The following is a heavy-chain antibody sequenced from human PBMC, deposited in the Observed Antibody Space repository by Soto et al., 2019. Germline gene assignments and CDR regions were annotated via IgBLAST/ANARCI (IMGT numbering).Heavy chain of an antibody. D-gene: IGHD2-2*01. V-gene: IGHV1-69*01. Sequence: QVQLVQSGAEVKKPGSSVKVSCKASGGTFSSYAISWVRQAPGQGLEWMGGIIPISGTANYAQKFQGRVTITADESTSTAYMELSSLRSEDTALYYCARSQGSSTSLEIYYYYYYAMDVWGEGTTVTVSS. J-gene: IGHJ6*04. CDR2: IIPISGTA. CDR1: GGTFSSYA. CDR3: ARSQGSSTSLEIYYYYYYAMDV.